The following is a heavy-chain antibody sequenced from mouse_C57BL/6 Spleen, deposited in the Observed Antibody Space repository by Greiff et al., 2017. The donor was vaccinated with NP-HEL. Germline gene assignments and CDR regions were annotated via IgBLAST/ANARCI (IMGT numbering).Heavy chain of an antibody. CDR2: IDPENGDT. V-gene: IGHV14-4*01. CDR1: GFNFNDDS. CDR3: TTFYGNPHWYFDV. Sequence: EVQLQQSGAELVRPGASVKLSCTASGFNFNDDSMHWVKQRPEQGLEWIGWIDPENGDTEYASKFQGKATITADTSSNTAYLQLSSLTSEDTAVYYFTTFYGNPHWYFDVWGTGTTVTVSS. J-gene: IGHJ1*03. D-gene: IGHD2-1*01.